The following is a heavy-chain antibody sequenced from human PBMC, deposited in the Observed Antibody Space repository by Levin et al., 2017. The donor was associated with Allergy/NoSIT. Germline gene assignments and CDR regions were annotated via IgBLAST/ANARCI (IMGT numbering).Heavy chain of an antibody. D-gene: IGHD3-10*01. CDR1: GFSLSTSGVG. Sequence: SGPTLVKPTQTLTLTCTFSGFSLSTSGVGVGWIRQPPGKALEWLALIYWDDDKLYSPSLKNRHTITKDTSKNHVVLTMTNMYSVDTATYSCARTVSYDAFDIWGQWTMVTVSS. CDR3: ARTVSYDAFDI. CDR2: IYWDDDK. V-gene: IGHV2-5*02. J-gene: IGHJ3*02.